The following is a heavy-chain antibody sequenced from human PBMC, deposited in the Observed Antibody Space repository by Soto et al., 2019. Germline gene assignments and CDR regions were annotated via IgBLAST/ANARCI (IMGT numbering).Heavy chain of an antibody. CDR3: AKQGSPYYYGMDV. V-gene: IGHV3-23*01. Sequence: GWSLRLACAASGVTVSSYAMSGVRQAPGKGLEWVSTISGSGGSTYYADSVKGRFTISRDNSKNTLYLQMNSLRAEDTAVYYCAKQGSPYYYGMDVWGQGPTVTVSS. CDR2: ISGSGGST. CDR1: GVTVSSYA. J-gene: IGHJ6*02.